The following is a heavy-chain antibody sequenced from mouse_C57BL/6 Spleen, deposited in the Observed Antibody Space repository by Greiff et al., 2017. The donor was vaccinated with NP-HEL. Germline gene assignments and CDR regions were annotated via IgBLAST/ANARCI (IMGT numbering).Heavy chain of an antibody. D-gene: IGHD2-2*01. CDR1: GFSLSTSGMG. V-gene: IGHV8-12*01. CDR2: IYWDDDK. J-gene: IGHJ4*01. CDR3: ARSDGYAYYYAMDY. Sequence: QVQLKESGPGILQSSQTLSLTCSFSGFSLSTSGMGVSWIRQPSGKGLEWLAHIYWDDDKRYNPSLKSRLTISKDTSRNQVFLKITSVDTADTATYYCARSDGYAYYYAMDYWGQGTSVTVSS.